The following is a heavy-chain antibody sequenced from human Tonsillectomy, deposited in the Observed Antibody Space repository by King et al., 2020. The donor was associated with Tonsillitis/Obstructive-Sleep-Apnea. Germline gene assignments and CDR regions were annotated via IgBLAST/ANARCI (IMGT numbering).Heavy chain of an antibody. CDR3: AADIVATFKNWFDP. V-gene: IGHV1-58*01. CDR2: IVVGSGNT. J-gene: IGHJ5*02. D-gene: IGHD5-12*01. CDR1: GFTFTSSA. Sequence: QLVQSGPEVKKPGTSVKVSCKASGFTFTSSAVQWVRQARGQRLEWIGWIVVGSGNTNYAQKFQERVTITMDMSTSTAYMERNRLRSEDTAVYYCAADIVATFKNWFDPWGQGTLVTVSS.